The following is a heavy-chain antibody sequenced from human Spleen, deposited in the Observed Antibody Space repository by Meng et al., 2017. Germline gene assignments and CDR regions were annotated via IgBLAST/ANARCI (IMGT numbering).Heavy chain of an antibody. CDR2: ISGDST. J-gene: IGHJ4*02. D-gene: IGHD3-9*01. CDR1: GFTVSSNE. V-gene: IGHV3-38-3*01. CDR3: ARDADWVIFDH. Sequence: GESLKISCAASGFTVSSNEMSWVRQAPGKGLEWVSSISGDSTYYADSVKGRFTISRDDAKNTVYLQMNSLRAEDTAVYYCARDADWVIFDHWGQGALVTVSS.